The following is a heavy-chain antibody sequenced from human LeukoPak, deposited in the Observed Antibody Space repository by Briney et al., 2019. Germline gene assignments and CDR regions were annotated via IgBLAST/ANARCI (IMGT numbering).Heavy chain of an antibody. CDR2: INHSGST. Sequence: SETLSLTCAVYGGSFSGYYWSWIRQPPGKGLEWIGEINHSGSTNYNPSLKSRVTISVDTSKNQFSLKLSSVPAADTAVYYCARGSIAARPFDYWGQGTLVTVSS. J-gene: IGHJ4*02. V-gene: IGHV4-34*01. D-gene: IGHD6-6*01. CDR1: GGSFSGYY. CDR3: ARGSIAARPFDY.